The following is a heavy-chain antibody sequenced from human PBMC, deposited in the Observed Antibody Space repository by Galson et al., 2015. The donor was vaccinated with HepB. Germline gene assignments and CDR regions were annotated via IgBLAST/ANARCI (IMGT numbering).Heavy chain of an antibody. CDR3: ARSAYDFWSGYYPGYYYYYMDV. J-gene: IGHJ6*03. V-gene: IGHV3-11*01. CDR2: ISSSGSTI. CDR1: GFTFSDYY. D-gene: IGHD3-3*01. Sequence: SLRLSCAASGFTFSDYYMSWIRQAPGKGLEWVSYISSSGSTIYYADSVKGRFTISRDNAKNSLYLQMNSLRAEDTAVYYCARSAYDFWSGYYPGYYYYYMDVWGKGTTVTVSS.